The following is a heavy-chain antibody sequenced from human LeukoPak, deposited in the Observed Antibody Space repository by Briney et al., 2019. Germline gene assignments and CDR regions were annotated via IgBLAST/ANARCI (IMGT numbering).Heavy chain of an antibody. CDR1: GYTFTSYD. Sequence: GASVKISCKASGYTFTSYDINWVRQATGQGLEWMGWMNPNSGNTGYAQKFQGRVTITRNTSISTAYMELSSLRSEDTAVYYCARAYGDYGSYYYYYYMDVWGKGTTVTVSS. CDR2: MNPNSGNT. V-gene: IGHV1-8*03. J-gene: IGHJ6*03. D-gene: IGHD4-17*01. CDR3: ARAYGDYGSYYYYYYMDV.